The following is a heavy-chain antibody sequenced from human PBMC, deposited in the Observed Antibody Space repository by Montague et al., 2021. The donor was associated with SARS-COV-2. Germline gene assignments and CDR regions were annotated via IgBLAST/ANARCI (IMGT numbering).Heavy chain of an antibody. CDR1: GVSVTDYY. D-gene: IGHD3-9*01. CDR2: VLYNKST. J-gene: IGHJ4*02. V-gene: IGHV4-59*08. Sequence: SETLSLTCTISGVSVTDYYWSWIRQPPGKGLEWVGDVLYNKSTNFNPPLKSRVAISVDTSKNQFSLRLTSVTAADTAFYYCVRHPHDDGLNGPPDFWDQGTLVTVSS. CDR3: VRHPHDDGLNGPPDF.